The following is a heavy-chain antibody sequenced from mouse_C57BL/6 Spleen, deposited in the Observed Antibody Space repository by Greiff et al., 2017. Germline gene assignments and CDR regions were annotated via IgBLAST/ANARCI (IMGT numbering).Heavy chain of an antibody. CDR1: GYTFTSYW. CDR2: IHPNSGST. Sequence: QVQLQQPGAELVKPGASVKLSCKASGYTFTSYWMHWVKQRPGQGLEWIGMIHPNSGSTNYNEKFTSKATLTVDKSSITAYLQLSSLTSEHSAVLCCAESLYGSSYVVFYAMDYWGQRASVTV. J-gene: IGHJ4*01. CDR3: AESLYGSSYVVFYAMDY. V-gene: IGHV1-64*01. D-gene: IGHD1-1*01.